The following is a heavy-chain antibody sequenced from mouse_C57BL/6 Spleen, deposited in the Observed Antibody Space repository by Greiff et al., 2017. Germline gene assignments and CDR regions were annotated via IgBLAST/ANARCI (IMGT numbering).Heavy chain of an antibody. CDR1: GYAFTSYW. Sequence: VQLQQSGAELVKPGASVKLSCKASGYAFTSYWMHWVKQRPGQGLEWIGMIHPNSGSTNYNEKFKSKATLTVDKSSSTAYMQLSSLTSEDSAVYDCARSVCDGDYGYFDCWGTGTTVTVSS. D-gene: IGHD2-3*01. J-gene: IGHJ1*03. V-gene: IGHV1-64*01. CDR2: IHPNSGST. CDR3: ARSVCDGDYGYFDC.